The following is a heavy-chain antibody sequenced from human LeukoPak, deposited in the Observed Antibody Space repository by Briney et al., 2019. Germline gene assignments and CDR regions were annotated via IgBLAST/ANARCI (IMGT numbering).Heavy chain of an antibody. CDR3: ARDEGVVPAANH. V-gene: IGHV4-59*12. CDR1: GGSISSYY. J-gene: IGHJ4*02. Sequence: SETLSLTCTVSGGSISSYYWSWIRQPPGKGLEWIGYIYYSGSTNYNPSLKSRVTISVDTSKNQFSLKLSSVTAADTAVYYCARDEGVVPAANHWGQGTLVTVSS. D-gene: IGHD2-2*01. CDR2: IYYSGST.